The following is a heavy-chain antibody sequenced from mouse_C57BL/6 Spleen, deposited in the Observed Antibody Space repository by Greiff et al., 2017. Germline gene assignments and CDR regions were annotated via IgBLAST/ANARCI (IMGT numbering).Heavy chain of an antibody. Sequence: QVQLQQSGAELVKPGASVKVSCKASGYTFTSYWMQWVKQRPGQGLEWIGEIDPSDSYTNYNQKFKGKATLTVDTSSSTAYMQLSSLTSEDSAVYYCARGGGTLDYWGQGTTLTVSS. CDR3: ARGGGTLDY. J-gene: IGHJ2*01. V-gene: IGHV1-50*01. CDR2: IDPSDSYT. CDR1: GYTFTSYW. D-gene: IGHD4-1*01.